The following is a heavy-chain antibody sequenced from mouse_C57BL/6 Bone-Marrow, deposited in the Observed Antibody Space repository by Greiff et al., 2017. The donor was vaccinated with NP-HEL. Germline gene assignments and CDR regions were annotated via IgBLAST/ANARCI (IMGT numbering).Heavy chain of an antibody. CDR1: AFPFLDYY. D-gene: IGHD2-12*01. J-gene: IGHJ4*01. CDR3: AREGGVRRRTYAMDN. Sequence: EVKVEESEGGLVQPGSSLKLSCTPLAFPFLDYYLAWFRQVLEKGLDWVANFNYDVSSPYYLDSLKSRFIISRDKAKNNIYRQMRSMKYEDTATYYCAREGGVRRRTYAMDNGGQGTAVTVTA. CDR2: FNYDVSSP. V-gene: IGHV5-16*01.